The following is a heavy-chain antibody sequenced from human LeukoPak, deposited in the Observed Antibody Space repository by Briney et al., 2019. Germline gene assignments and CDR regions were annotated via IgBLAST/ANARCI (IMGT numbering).Heavy chain of an antibody. CDR3: GIAGRGSWNGLSYY. J-gene: IGHJ4*02. CDR1: SGSTKDIY. Sequence: SETLSFTSTGSSGSTKDIYWGWLRQPPGKGLEWIGYIYYTGSTTSNPSLKSRVTISVDTSKNQFSLKLSSVTAADTAAYYCGIAGRGSWNGLSYYRGPRTLVTVSS. V-gene: IGHV4-59*01. D-gene: IGHD1-20*01. CDR2: IYYTGST.